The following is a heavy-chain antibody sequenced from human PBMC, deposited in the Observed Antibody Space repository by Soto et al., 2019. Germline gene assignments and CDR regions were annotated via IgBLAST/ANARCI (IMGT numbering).Heavy chain of an antibody. CDR1: GFTFSNYW. J-gene: IGHJ4*02. Sequence: EVQLVESGGGLVQPGGSLRHSCAGSGFTFSNYWMHWVRQAPGKGLEWVSRIDHDGPTDYADSVRGRLTISRDNAENTLYLQMNSLRPEDTAVYYCVRDSHGDYWGQGTLVTVSS. CDR3: VRDSHGDY. V-gene: IGHV3-74*01. CDR2: IDHDGPT.